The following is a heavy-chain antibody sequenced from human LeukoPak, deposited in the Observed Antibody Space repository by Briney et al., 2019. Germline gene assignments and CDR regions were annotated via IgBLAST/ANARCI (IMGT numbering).Heavy chain of an antibody. Sequence: GASVKVSCKASGYTFTSYDINWVLQATGQGLEWMGWMNPNSGNTGYAQKFQGRVTMTRNTSISTAYMELSSLRSEDTAVYYCARGYVGATEYWFDPWGQGTLVTVSS. CDR1: GYTFTSYD. D-gene: IGHD1-26*01. CDR3: ARGYVGATEYWFDP. J-gene: IGHJ5*02. V-gene: IGHV1-8*01. CDR2: MNPNSGNT.